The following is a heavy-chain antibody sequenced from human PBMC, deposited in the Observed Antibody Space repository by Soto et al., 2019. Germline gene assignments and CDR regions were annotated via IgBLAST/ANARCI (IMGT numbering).Heavy chain of an antibody. Sequence: PGGSLRLSCAASGFAFDDYVMHWVRQPPGRGLEWVSGITWNGGTIRYVDSVKGRFTISRDNAENSLYPQMNSLRPEDTAVYYCAKGGSAALIAPSGRDNWFDPWGQGTQVTVSS. D-gene: IGHD6-13*01. CDR2: ITWNGGTI. J-gene: IGHJ5*02. V-gene: IGHV3-9*01. CDR1: GFAFDDYV. CDR3: AKGGSAALIAPSGRDNWFDP.